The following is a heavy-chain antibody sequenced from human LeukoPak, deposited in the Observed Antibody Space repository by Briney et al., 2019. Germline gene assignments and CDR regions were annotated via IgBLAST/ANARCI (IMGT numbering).Heavy chain of an antibody. J-gene: IGHJ6*04. CDR1: GYSFTSYW. Sequence: GESLKISCKGSGYSFTSYWIGWVRQMPGKGLEWMGIIYPGDSDTRYSPSFQGQVTISADKSISTAYLQWSSLKASDTAMYYCARRDNDGGLSGILDVWGKGTTVTASS. CDR3: ARRDNDGGLSGILDV. CDR2: IYPGDSDT. V-gene: IGHV5-51*01. D-gene: IGHD2-15*01.